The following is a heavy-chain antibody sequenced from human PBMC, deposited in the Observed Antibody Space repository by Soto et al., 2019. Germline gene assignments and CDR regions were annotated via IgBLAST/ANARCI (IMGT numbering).Heavy chain of an antibody. D-gene: IGHD3-10*01. J-gene: IGHJ6*03. CDR2: IRSKANSYAT. CDR1: GFTFSGSA. Sequence: HPGGSLRLSCAASGFTFSGSAMHWVRQASGKGLEWVGRIRSKANSYATAYAASVKGRFTISRDDSKNTAYLQMNSLKTEDTAVYYRTRPHSHAGSYYNPHYYYYYMDVWGKGTTVTVSS. CDR3: TRPHSHAGSYYNPHYYYYYMDV. V-gene: IGHV3-73*01.